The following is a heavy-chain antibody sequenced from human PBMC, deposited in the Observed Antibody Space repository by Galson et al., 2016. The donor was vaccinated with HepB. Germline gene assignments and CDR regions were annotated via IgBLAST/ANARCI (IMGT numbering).Heavy chain of an antibody. CDR1: GYTFTAYE. CDR3: ARDRDNYGSGSDY. J-gene: IGHJ4*02. CDR2: ITTYSGDT. D-gene: IGHD3-10*01. Sequence: SVKVSCKASGYTFTAYEISWVRQAPGQGLEWMGYITTYSGDTYYAPNLQGRVTMTTDTSTRTAYMELRSLGSDDTAVYYCARDRDNYGSGSDYWGQGTLVTVSS. V-gene: IGHV1-18*01.